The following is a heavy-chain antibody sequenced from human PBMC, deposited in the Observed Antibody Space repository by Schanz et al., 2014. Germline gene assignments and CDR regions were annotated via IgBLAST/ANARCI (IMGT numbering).Heavy chain of an antibody. Sequence: VQLVESGGGVVQPGRSLRLSCAASGFTFSSYAMHWVRQAPGKGLEWVSALSGSGGSTYYADSVKGRFTISRDNSENTLYLQMNSLSADDTAVFYCAKGMGYCSGGTCYDYYYYGLDVWGQGTTVTVSS. CDR1: GFTFSSYA. V-gene: IGHV3-23*04. J-gene: IGHJ6*02. D-gene: IGHD2-15*01. CDR2: LSGSGGST. CDR3: AKGMGYCSGGTCYDYYYYGLDV.